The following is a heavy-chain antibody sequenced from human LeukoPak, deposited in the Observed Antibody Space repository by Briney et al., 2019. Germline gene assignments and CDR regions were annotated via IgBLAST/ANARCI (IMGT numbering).Heavy chain of an antibody. V-gene: IGHV1-69*04. D-gene: IGHD4-23*01. CDR3: ARVGYGGNRSFDL. Sequence: ASVKVSCKASGGTFSSYAISWVLQAPGQGLEWMGRIIPILGIANYAQKFQGRVTITADKSTSTAYMELSSLRSEDTAVYYCARVGYGGNRSFDLWGRGTLVTVSS. CDR1: GGTFSSYA. CDR2: IIPILGIA. J-gene: IGHJ2*01.